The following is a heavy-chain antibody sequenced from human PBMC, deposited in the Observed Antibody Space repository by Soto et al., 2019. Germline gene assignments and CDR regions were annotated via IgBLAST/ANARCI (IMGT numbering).Heavy chain of an antibody. CDR2: ISRSSTYT. Sequence: EVQLVESGGGLVKPGGSLRLSCAVSGFTFNNYSMNWVRQAPGKGLEWVSSISRSSTYTYFADSVKGRFTISRDNAKNSLYLQMNSLRAEDTAVYYCARDEVSADSSGWYPFEYWGQGTLVTVSS. CDR3: ARDEVSADSSGWYPFEY. V-gene: IGHV3-21*01. CDR1: GFTFNNYS. D-gene: IGHD6-19*01. J-gene: IGHJ4*02.